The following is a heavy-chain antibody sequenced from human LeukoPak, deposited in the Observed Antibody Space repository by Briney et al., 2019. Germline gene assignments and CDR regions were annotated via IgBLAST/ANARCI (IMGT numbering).Heavy chain of an antibody. CDR1: GGSLISTTYY. Sequence: SETLSLTCAVSGGSLISTTYYWGWIRQPPGKGLEWIGSIYYSGSTYYNPSLKSRVTVSVDMSKNQLSLQLSSVTAANTAVYYCARAPRTGAWDMITFGGVIVHGDAFDFWGQGTMVTVSS. CDR3: ARAPRTGAWDMITFGGVIVHGDAFDF. J-gene: IGHJ3*01. D-gene: IGHD3-16*02. V-gene: IGHV4-39*07. CDR2: IYYSGST.